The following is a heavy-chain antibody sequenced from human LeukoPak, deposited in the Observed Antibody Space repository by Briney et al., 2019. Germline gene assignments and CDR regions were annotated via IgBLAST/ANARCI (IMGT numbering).Heavy chain of an antibody. CDR1: GYSISSGYY. CDR3: ARGDCSSTICYSPMDV. D-gene: IGHD2-2*01. Sequence: SETLSLTCTVSGYSISSGYYWVWVRQPPGKGLEWIGSIYRSGSTNYNPSLKSRVTISIDTSNNQFSLKLTSVTAADTAVYYCARGDCSSTICYSPMDVWGKGTTVTVSS. J-gene: IGHJ6*03. V-gene: IGHV4-38-2*02. CDR2: IYRSGST.